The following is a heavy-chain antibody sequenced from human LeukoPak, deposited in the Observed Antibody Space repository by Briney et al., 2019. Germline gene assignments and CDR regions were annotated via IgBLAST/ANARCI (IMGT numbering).Heavy chain of an antibody. CDR3: ASDRAADDSVVRLDY. V-gene: IGHV4-4*07. Sequence: SETLFLTCTVTGDSIQNYYWSWIRQPAGRGLEWIGRIYSFGMTDYNPSLTSRVTMSVDTSKSQFSLTLRSVTSADTAMYYCASDRAADDSVVRLDYWGQGILATVSS. CDR1: GDSIQNYY. CDR2: IYSFGMT. D-gene: IGHD2-15*01. J-gene: IGHJ4*02.